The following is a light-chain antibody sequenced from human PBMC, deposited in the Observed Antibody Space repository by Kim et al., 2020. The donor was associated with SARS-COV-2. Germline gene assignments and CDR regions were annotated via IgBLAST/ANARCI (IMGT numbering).Light chain of an antibody. CDR1: SRDVGYYNA. CDR3: SSHTTSSTYV. CDR2: DVS. V-gene: IGLV2-14*04. Sequence: QSITISCTGPSRDVGYYNAVSWYPQHPGKVPKLIIYDVSERASGVSNRFSVSQSGNTASLTISGLRAEDEADYYCSSHTTSSTYVFGSGTQLTVL. J-gene: IGLJ1*01.